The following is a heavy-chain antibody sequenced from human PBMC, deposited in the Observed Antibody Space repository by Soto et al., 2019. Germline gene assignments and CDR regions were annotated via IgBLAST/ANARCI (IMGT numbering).Heavy chain of an antibody. CDR3: SKDSVFWSGTNWFDP. V-gene: IGHV3-30*18. CDR1: GFTFSSYG. CDR2: ISYDGSKK. Sequence: PGGSLRLSCAASGFTFSSYGMHWVRQAPGKGLEWVAVISYDGSKKYYADSLKGRFTISRHNSKNTLYLQMNSLRAEDTAVYYCSKDSVFWSGTNWFDPWGQGTLVTVSS. J-gene: IGHJ5*02. D-gene: IGHD3-3*01.